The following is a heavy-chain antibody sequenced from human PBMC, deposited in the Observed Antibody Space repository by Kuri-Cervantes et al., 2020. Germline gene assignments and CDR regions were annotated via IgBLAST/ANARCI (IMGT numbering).Heavy chain of an antibody. Sequence: ASVKVSCKASGGTFSSYAISWVRQAPGQGLEWMGWINPNSGGTNYAQKFQGRVTMTRDTSISTAYMELSSLRSEDTAVYYCARGRDAIRLRRYAFDIWGQGTMVTVSS. V-gene: IGHV1-2*02. D-gene: IGHD2-21*01. CDR1: GGTFSSYA. CDR2: INPNSGGT. J-gene: IGHJ3*02. CDR3: ARGRDAIRLRRYAFDI.